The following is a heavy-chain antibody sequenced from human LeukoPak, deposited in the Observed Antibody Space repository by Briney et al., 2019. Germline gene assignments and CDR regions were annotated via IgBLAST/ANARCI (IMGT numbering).Heavy chain of an antibody. Sequence: PGRSLTLALSASGFTFSTYSMNWVRQAPGKGLEWVSYTSSGSGIINDADSLKGRSTISRDKAKISLYLQMARLRDEDAAVYSCARDHRYGMDGWGQGTTVTVSS. CDR2: TSSGSGII. CDR1: GFTFSTYS. J-gene: IGHJ6*02. CDR3: ARDHRYGMDG. V-gene: IGHV3-48*02.